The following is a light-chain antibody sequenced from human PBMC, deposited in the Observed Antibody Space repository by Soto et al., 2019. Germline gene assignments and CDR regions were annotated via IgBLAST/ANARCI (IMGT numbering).Light chain of an antibody. Sequence: EIVMTNSPATLSVTPVERGTLYCITSQSVSNYLAWYQQKPGQAPRLLIYGASTRATGIPARFSGSGSGTVFTLTIGSLEPEDSAVYYCQQGKHWPPINCGQGKRRAIK. J-gene: IGKJ5*01. CDR2: GAS. CDR3: QQGKHWPPIN. V-gene: IGKV3-15*01. CDR1: QSVSNY.